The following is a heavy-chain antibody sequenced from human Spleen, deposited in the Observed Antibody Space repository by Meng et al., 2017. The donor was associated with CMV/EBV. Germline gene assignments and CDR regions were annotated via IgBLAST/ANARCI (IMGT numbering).Heavy chain of an antibody. CDR2: INPSGGST. V-gene: IGHV1-46*01. CDR3: ARQEIWAENYFDY. J-gene: IGHJ4*02. D-gene: IGHD2/OR15-2a*01. Sequence: ASAYTFTSNYLHWMRQAPGQGLEWMGIINPSGGSTRYAQKFQGRVTMTRDTSTSTVYMEVSSLRSEDTAVYYCARQEIWAENYFDYWGQGTLVTVSS. CDR1: AYTFTSNY.